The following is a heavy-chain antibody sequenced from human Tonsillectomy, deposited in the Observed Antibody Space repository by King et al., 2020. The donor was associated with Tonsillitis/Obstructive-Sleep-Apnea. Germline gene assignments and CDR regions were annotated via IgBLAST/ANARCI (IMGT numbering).Heavy chain of an antibody. CDR3: AKDTGPIAVAGEFDY. J-gene: IGHJ4*02. V-gene: IGHV3-30*18. CDR1: GFTFSNYG. Sequence: VQLVESGGGVVQPGRSLRLSCAASGFTFSNYGMHWVRQAPGKGLEWVAVISYDGTNAYYGDSVKGRFTISRDNSKNTLYLQMNSLRAEGTAVYYCAKDTGPIAVAGEFDYWGQGTLVSVSS. CDR2: ISYDGTNA. D-gene: IGHD6-19*01.